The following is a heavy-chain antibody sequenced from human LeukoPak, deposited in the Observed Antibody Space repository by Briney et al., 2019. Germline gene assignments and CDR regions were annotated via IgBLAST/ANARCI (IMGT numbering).Heavy chain of an antibody. J-gene: IGHJ4*02. CDR2: ISGSGGNT. CDR1: GFTFSSYA. Sequence: GGSLRLSCAASGFTFSSYAMSWVRQAPGKGLEWVSAISGSGGNTYYADSVKGRFTISRDNSKNTLYLQMNSLRAEDTAVYYCAKDSSSGSYYIPFDYWGQGTLVTVSS. D-gene: IGHD3-10*01. V-gene: IGHV3-23*01. CDR3: AKDSSSGSYYIPFDY.